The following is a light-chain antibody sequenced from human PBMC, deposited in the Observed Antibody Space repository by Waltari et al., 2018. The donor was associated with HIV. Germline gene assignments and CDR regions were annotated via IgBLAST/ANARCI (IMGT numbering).Light chain of an antibody. J-gene: IGKJ4*01. V-gene: IGKV3-20*01. CDR3: QQYGSSSPT. CDR2: GAS. Sequence: EIVLTQSPGTLCLSPGERATLSCRASQSVSSTYLAWYQQKPGQAPRLLIYGASSRATGIPDRFSGSGSGTDFTLTISRLEPEDFAVYYCQQYGSSSPTFGGGTKVEIK. CDR1: QSVSSTY.